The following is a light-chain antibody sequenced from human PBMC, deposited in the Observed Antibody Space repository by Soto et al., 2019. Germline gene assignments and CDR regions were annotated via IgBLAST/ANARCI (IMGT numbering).Light chain of an antibody. V-gene: IGKV3-20*01. CDR2: GVS. CDR1: QSVRSDY. J-gene: IGKJ4*01. CDR3: HQYGNSPLT. Sequence: EIVLTQSPATLSLSPGDRATLSCRASQSVRSDYFAWYQQKPGQPPRVILFGVSTRATAIPDRFSGSGSGTVFTLTISRLEPDDFGLYYCHQYGNSPLTFGGGTKVE.